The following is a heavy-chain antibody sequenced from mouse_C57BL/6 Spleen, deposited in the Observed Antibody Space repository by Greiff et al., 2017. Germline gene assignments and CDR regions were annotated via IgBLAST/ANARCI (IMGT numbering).Heavy chain of an antibody. CDR1: GYTFTSYD. D-gene: IGHD2-4*01. V-gene: IGHV1-85*01. CDR3: AREAYYDYDGAWFAY. CDR2: IYPRDGST. Sequence: VQLQQSGPELVKPGASVKLSCKASGYTFTSYDINWVKQRPGQGLEWIGWIYPRDGSTKYNEKFKGKATLTVDTSSSTAYMELHSLTSEDSAVYFCAREAYYDYDGAWFAYWGQGTLVTVSA. J-gene: IGHJ3*01.